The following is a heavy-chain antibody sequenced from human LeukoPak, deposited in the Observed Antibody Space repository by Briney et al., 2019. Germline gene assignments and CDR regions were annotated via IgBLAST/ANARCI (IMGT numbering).Heavy chain of an antibody. D-gene: IGHD2-15*01. Sequence: PGGSLRLSCAASGFTFSSYWMNWVRQAPGKGLEWVANIKQDGSEKYYVDSVKGRFTISRDNAKNSLYLQMNSLRAEDTAVYFCAREILPHCRGYSCSSGSALDVWGQGTMVIVSS. CDR1: GFTFSSYW. J-gene: IGHJ3*01. V-gene: IGHV3-7*01. CDR2: IKQDGSEK. CDR3: AREILPHCRGYSCSSGSALDV.